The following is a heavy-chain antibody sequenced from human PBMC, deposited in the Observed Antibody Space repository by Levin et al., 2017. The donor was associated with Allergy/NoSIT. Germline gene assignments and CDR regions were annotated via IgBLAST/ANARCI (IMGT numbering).Heavy chain of an antibody. J-gene: IGHJ4*02. V-gene: IGHV4-59*08. CDR3: ARVQAVGGTHYFDY. CDR2: VYNSGSPNSGGT. CDR1: GVSISRSY. Sequence: PSQTLSLTCTVSGVSISRSYWSWIRQSPGKGLEWIGYVYNSGSPNSGGTNHNPSLRSRVTISADTSKSQFSLNLTSVTAAATAVYYCARVQAVGGTHYFDYWGQGALITVSS. D-gene: IGHD6-19*01.